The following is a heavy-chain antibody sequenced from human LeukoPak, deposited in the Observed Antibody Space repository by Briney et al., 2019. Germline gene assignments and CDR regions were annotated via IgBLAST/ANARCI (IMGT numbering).Heavy chain of an antibody. J-gene: IGHJ6*02. Sequence: SVKVSCKASGGTFSSYAISWVRQAPGQGLEWMGGIIPIFGTANYAQKFQGRVTITTDESTSTAYMELRSLRSDDTAVYYCARERITMVRGLFYGMDVWGQGTTVTVSS. V-gene: IGHV1-69*05. CDR3: ARERITMVRGLFYGMDV. CDR1: GGTFSSYA. D-gene: IGHD3-10*01. CDR2: IIPIFGTA.